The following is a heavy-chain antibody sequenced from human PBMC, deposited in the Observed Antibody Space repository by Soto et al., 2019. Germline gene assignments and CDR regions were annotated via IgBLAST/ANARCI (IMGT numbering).Heavy chain of an antibody. D-gene: IGHD4-17*01. CDR3: ARGGVYGVYVGSAFDI. CDR1: GFTFSSYW. V-gene: IGHV3-74*01. Sequence: EVQLVESGGGLVQPGGSLRLSCAASGFTFSSYWMHWVRQAPGKGLVWVSRINSDGSSTSYADSVKGRFTISRDNAKNTLYLQMNSLRAEDTAVYYCARGGVYGVYVGSAFDIWGQGTMVTVSS. J-gene: IGHJ3*02. CDR2: INSDGSST.